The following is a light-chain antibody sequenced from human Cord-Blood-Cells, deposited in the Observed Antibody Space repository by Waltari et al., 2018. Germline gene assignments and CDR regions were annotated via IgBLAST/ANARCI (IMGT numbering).Light chain of an antibody. V-gene: IGLV6-57*01. CDR1: SGSIASNY. CDR2: EDN. CDR3: QSYDSSNVV. Sequence: NFMLTQPHSVSASPGKTVTISCTRSSGSIASNYVQWYQQCPGSSPTTVIYEDNQRPSGVPDRFSGSIDSSSNSASLTISGLKTEDEADYYCQSYDSSNVVFGGGTKLTVL. J-gene: IGLJ2*01.